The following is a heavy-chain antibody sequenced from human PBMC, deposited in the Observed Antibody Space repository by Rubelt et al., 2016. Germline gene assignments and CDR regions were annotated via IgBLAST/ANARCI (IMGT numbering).Heavy chain of an antibody. Sequence: QVQLVQSGAEVKKPGSSVKVSCKASGGTFSSYAISWVRQAPGQGLEWMGGIIPIFGTANYAQKFQGRVRITADESTSTAYMELSSLRAEDTAVYYCARHSRAAAGRIYYYGMDVWGQGTTVTVSS. V-gene: IGHV1-69*01. CDR2: IIPIFGTA. J-gene: IGHJ6*02. CDR3: ARHSRAAAGRIYYYGMDV. CDR1: GGTFSSYA. D-gene: IGHD6-13*01.